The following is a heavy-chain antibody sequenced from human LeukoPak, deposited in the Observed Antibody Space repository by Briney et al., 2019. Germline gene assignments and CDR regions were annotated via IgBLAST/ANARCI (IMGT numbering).Heavy chain of an antibody. CDR2: ISAYNGNT. J-gene: IGHJ4*02. CDR3: ARDMIRKAGDCGY. CDR1: GYTFTTYG. Sequence: ASVKVSCKASGYTFTTYGITWVRQAPGQGLEWRGWISAYNGNTNYAQKLQGRVTMTTHTSPTTAYMELRRLRSDDTAVYSCARDMIRKAGDCGYWGQGTLVTVSS. D-gene: IGHD3-22*01. V-gene: IGHV1-18*01.